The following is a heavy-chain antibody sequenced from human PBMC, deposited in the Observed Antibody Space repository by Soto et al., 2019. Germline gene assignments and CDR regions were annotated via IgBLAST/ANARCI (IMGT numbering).Heavy chain of an antibody. J-gene: IGHJ6*02. CDR2: IVVGSGNT. V-gene: IGHV1-58*02. CDR1: GFTFTSSA. CDR3: AAEPLGVRYHYGMDV. D-gene: IGHD3-22*01. Sequence: QMQLVQSGPEVKKPGTSVKVSCKASGFTFTSSAMQWVRQAPGQRLEWIGWIVVGSGNTNYAQKFQERVTITTDMSTTTAYMEVSSLRSEDTAGYYGAAEPLGVRYHYGMDVWGQGTTVTVSS.